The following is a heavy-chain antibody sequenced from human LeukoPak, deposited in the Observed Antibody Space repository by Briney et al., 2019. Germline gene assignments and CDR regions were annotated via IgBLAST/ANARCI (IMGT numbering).Heavy chain of an antibody. CDR1: GFTFSSYG. CDR2: ISYDGSNK. D-gene: IGHD6-13*01. J-gene: IGHJ4*02. V-gene: IGHV3-30*18. Sequence: PGRSLRLSCAASGFTFSSYGMHWVRQAPGKGLEWVAVISYDGSNKYYADSVKGRFTISRDNSKNTLYLQMNSLRAEDTAAYYCAKYSSSWYGFDYWGQGTLATVSS. CDR3: AKYSSSWYGFDY.